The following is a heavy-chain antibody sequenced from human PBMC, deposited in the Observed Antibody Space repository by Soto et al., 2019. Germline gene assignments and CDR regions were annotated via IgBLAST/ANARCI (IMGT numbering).Heavy chain of an antibody. CDR1: GFTFSDFW. CDR3: ARGTSTPGFDY. J-gene: IGHJ4*02. Sequence: GGSLRLSCAASGFTFSDFWMNWVRQAPGQGLEWVGNINEDGSEASYVDSVRGRFTTSRDNAERSVFLQLSSLRVEDTAVYYCARGTSTPGFDYLGQGTLVTVSS. D-gene: IGHD1-1*01. V-gene: IGHV3-7*04. CDR2: INEDGSEA.